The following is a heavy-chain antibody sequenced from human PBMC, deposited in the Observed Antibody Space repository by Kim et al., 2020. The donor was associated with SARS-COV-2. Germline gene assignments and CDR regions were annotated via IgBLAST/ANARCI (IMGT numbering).Heavy chain of an antibody. Sequence: QKFQGRGTMTRDTSTSTVYMELSSLRSEDTAVYYCARDIVVVPAASGFDYWGQGTLVTVSS. J-gene: IGHJ4*02. V-gene: IGHV1-46*01. CDR3: ARDIVVVPAASGFDY. D-gene: IGHD2-2*01.